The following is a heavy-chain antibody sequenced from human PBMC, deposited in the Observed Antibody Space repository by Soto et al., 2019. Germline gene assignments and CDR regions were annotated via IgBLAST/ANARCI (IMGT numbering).Heavy chain of an antibody. D-gene: IGHD5-12*01. J-gene: IGHJ3*02. Sequence: HVQLVQSGAEVKKPGSSVRVSCKASGGTFSSNAVSWVRQAPGQGLEWMGGIIPIFGTANYAQKFQGRVTINADESTNTAYMELSSLRSEDTAVYFCAFRDGHNYWLDAFDIWGQGAMVTVSS. CDR1: GGTFSSNA. CDR3: AFRDGHNYWLDAFDI. V-gene: IGHV1-69*01. CDR2: IIPIFGTA.